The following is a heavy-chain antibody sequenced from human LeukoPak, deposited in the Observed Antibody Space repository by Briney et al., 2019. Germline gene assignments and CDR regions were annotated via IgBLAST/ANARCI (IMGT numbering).Heavy chain of an antibody. Sequence: GGSLRLSCAASGFTFSNYWMHWVRHAPGEGLVWVSRISGDGRRTDYADSVKGRFTISRDNAKNTLILQMNSLRTEDTAVYYCARDLNGPGYWGQGALVTVSS. D-gene: IGHD6-13*01. CDR2: ISGDGRRT. V-gene: IGHV3-74*01. CDR3: ARDLNGPGY. J-gene: IGHJ4*02. CDR1: GFTFSNYW.